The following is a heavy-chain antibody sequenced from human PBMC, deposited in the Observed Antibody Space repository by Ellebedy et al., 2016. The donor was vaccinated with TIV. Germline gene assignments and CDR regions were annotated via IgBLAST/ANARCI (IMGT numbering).Heavy chain of an antibody. J-gene: IGHJ4*02. Sequence: GESLKISCAASGFTFSNYWMTWVRQAPRKGPECVANIKQDGSEKYYVDSVKGRFTISRDNDKNSLYLQMNSLSAEDTAVYFCARSRGVSYWGQGTLVTVSS. CDR3: ARSRGVSY. CDR1: GFTFSNYW. CDR2: IKQDGSEK. D-gene: IGHD2-8*01. V-gene: IGHV3-7*03.